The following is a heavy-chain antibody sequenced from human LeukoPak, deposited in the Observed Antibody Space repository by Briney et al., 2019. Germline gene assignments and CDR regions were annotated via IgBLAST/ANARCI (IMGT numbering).Heavy chain of an antibody. CDR2: TYYRSKWYN. Sequence: SPTLSLTFAFSGDSVSINSDAWNWVRQSPARGLEWLGSTYYRSKWYNYYAVSVKSRITITTDTSKNPFSLQLNSVTPEDTAVYYCARGQHYSGSYYFDYWGQGTLVTVSS. CDR1: GDSVSINSDA. V-gene: IGHV6-1*01. CDR3: ARGQHYSGSYYFDY. D-gene: IGHD6-6*01. J-gene: IGHJ4*02.